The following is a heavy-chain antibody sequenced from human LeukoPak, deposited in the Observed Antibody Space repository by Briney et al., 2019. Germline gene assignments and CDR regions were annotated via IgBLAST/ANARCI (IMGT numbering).Heavy chain of an antibody. CDR3: ARDSRRDGYNLDY. CDR1: GGSFSSGLYY. J-gene: IGHJ4*02. D-gene: IGHD5-24*01. CDR2: IYISGST. V-gene: IGHV4-61*02. Sequence: SGTLSLTCTVSGGSFSSGLYYWAWIRQPAGKGLEWGGRIYISGSTNYNPSLKSRVTISRDTSKNEFSLKLSPVPAADTAVYYCARDSRRDGYNLDYWGRGTLVTVSS.